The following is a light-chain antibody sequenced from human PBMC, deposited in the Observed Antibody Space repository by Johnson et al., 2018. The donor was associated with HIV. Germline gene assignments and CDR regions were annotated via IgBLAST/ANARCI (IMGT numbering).Light chain of an antibody. CDR1: NSNIGNNY. J-gene: IGLJ1*01. V-gene: IGLV1-51*02. CDR2: EST. Sequence: QSVLTQPPSVSAAPGQKVTISCSGSNSNIGNNYVSWYQQLPGTAPKLLIYESTNRPSGIPDRFSGSKSGTSATLGISGLQTGDEADYYCGTWDSRLNVYLCGPGTKVTVL. CDR3: GTWDSRLNVYL.